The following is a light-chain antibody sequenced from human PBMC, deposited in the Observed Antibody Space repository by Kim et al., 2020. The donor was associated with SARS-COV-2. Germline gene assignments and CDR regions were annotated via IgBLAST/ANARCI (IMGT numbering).Light chain of an antibody. V-gene: IGKV1-33*01. CDR2: DAS. CDR1: QDIINY. CDR3: QQYDTLPT. J-gene: IGKJ1*01. Sequence: SASVGDRVTITCQASQDIINYLNWYQQKPGKAPKLLIYDASNLETGVPSRFSGSGSGTDFTFTISSLQPEDIATYYCQQYDTLPTFGQGTKVDIK.